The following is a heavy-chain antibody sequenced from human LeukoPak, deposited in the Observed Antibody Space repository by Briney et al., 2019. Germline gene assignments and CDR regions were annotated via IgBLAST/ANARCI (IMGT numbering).Heavy chain of an antibody. D-gene: IGHD4-17*01. CDR3: ARAGWTVTTVDY. CDR2: ISSSSSYI. Sequence: GGSLRLSCAASGFTFSSYSMDWVRQAPGKGLEWVSSISSSSSYIYYADSVKGRFTISRDNAKNSLYLQMNSLRAEDTAVYYCARAGWTVTTVDYWGQGTLVTVSS. V-gene: IGHV3-21*01. J-gene: IGHJ4*02. CDR1: GFTFSSYS.